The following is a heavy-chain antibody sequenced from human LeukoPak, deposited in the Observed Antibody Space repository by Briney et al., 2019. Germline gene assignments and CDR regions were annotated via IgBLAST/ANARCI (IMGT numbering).Heavy chain of an antibody. J-gene: IGHJ4*02. Sequence: GGSLRLSCAASGFTFNYYSMNWVRQAPGKGLEWISYISSGGDTIFYADSVMGRFTISRDSAQNSLYLQMNSLRVEDTALYFCARDLVLRYFEGDLKEDYWGQGTLVTVSS. CDR1: GFTFNYYS. CDR2: ISSGGDTI. V-gene: IGHV3-48*01. CDR3: ARDLVLRYFEGDLKEDY. D-gene: IGHD3-9*01.